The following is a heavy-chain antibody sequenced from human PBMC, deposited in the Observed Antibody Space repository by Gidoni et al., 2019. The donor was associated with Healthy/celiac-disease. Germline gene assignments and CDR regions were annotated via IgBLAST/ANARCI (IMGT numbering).Heavy chain of an antibody. CDR1: GGTFSSYA. J-gene: IGHJ4*02. CDR3: ARDPYEGGEMATIEGDY. CDR2: IIPIFGTA. Sequence: QVQLVQSGAEVKKLGSSLKVSCKAYGGTFSSYALSWVRQAPGQGLEWMGGIIPIFGTANYAQKFQGRGTITSDESTSTAYMELSSLRSEDTAVYYCARDPYEGGEMATIEGDYWGQGTLVTVSS. D-gene: IGHD5-12*01. V-gene: IGHV1-69*01.